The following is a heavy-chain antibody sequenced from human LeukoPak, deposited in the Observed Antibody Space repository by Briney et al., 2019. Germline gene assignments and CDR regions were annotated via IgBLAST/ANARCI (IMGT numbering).Heavy chain of an antibody. CDR2: IYYSGSA. D-gene: IGHD3-10*01. J-gene: IGHJ5*02. CDR3: ARGFGDWGLSWFDP. V-gene: IGHV4-61*01. CDR1: GGSVSSGSYY. Sequence: SETLSLTCTVSGGSVSSGSYYWSWIRQPPGKGLEWIGHIYYSGSAKYTPSLKSRVTISVDTSKNQTSLKLTSVTAADTAVYYCARGFGDWGLSWFDPWGQGTLVTVSS.